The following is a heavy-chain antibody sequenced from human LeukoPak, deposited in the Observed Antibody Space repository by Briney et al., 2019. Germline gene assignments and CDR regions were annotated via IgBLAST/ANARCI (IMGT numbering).Heavy chain of an antibody. V-gene: IGHV3-33*01. CDR3: ARDHILTGFDY. J-gene: IGHJ4*02. Sequence: PGRSLRLSCAASGFTFSSYGMHWVRQAPGKGLEWVAVIWYDGSNKYYADSVKGRFTISRDNSKNTLYLQMNSLRAEDTAVYYCARDHILTGFDYWGQGTLVTVSS. CDR1: GFTFSSYG. D-gene: IGHD3-9*01. CDR2: IWYDGSNK.